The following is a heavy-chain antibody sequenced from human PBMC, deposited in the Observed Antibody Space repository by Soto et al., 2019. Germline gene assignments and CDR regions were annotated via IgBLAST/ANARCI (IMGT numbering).Heavy chain of an antibody. J-gene: IGHJ6*03. Sequence: SESLSLTCTVSGGSISSYYWSWIRQPPGKGLEWIGYIYYSGSTNYNPSLKSRVTISVETSKNQFSLKVSSVTAADTAVYYCARVPVDFWGGDYYYYMDVWGKGTTVTVSS. CDR3: ARVPVDFWGGDYYYYMDV. V-gene: IGHV4-59*01. CDR1: GGSISSYY. D-gene: IGHD3-3*01. CDR2: IYYSGST.